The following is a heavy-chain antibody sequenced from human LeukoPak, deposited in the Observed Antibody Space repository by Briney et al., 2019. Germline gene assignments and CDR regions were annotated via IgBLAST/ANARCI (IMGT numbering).Heavy chain of an antibody. Sequence: SETLSLTCAVYGGSFSGYYWSWIRQPPGKGLEWIGEINHSGSTNYNPSLKSRVTISVDTSKSQFSLKLSSVTAADTAVYYCARALPFSDIVVVPTYYYYGMDVWGQGTTVTVSS. D-gene: IGHD2-2*01. J-gene: IGHJ6*02. CDR2: INHSGST. V-gene: IGHV4-34*01. CDR3: ARALPFSDIVVVPTYYYYGMDV. CDR1: GGSFSGYY.